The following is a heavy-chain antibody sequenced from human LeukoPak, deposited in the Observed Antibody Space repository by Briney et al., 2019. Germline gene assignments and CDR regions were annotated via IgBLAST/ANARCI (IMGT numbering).Heavy chain of an antibody. V-gene: IGHV3-48*01. Sequence: PGGSLRLSCAASGFTFSSYDMNWVRQAPGKGLEWISYITNSSSTIYYADSVKGRFTVSRDNAKNSLYLQMNSLRAEDTAVYYCATNTDCSGGSCYGPFDYWGQGTLVTVSS. D-gene: IGHD2-15*01. CDR1: GFTFSSYD. CDR2: ITNSSSTI. J-gene: IGHJ4*02. CDR3: ATNTDCSGGSCYGPFDY.